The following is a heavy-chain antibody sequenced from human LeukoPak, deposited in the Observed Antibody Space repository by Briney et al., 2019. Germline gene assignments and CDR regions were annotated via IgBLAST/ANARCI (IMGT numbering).Heavy chain of an antibody. CDR1: GFTFSNYA. J-gene: IGHJ6*02. V-gene: IGHV3-23*01. CDR3: ARALYGFGESYGMDV. D-gene: IGHD3-10*01. Sequence: GGSLRLSCAASGFTFSNYAMDWVRQAPGKGLEWVSAISGTSGRTYYADSVKGRFTISRDNSKNTLYLQMNSLRAEDTAVYYCARALYGFGESYGMDVWGQGTTVTVSS. CDR2: ISGTSGRT.